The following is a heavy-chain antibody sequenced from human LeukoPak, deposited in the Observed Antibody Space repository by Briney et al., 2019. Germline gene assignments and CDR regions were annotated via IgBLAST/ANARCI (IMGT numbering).Heavy chain of an antibody. Sequence: PSETLSLTCTVSGGSITSYYWSWIRQPPGKGQEWIGYIYSSGSTTYNPSLRSRVTISVDTSKNQFSLRLTSVTAADTAVYYCARRAVAENYFDYWGQGTLVTDSS. D-gene: IGHD6-19*01. CDR1: GGSITSYY. CDR2: IYSSGST. V-gene: IGHV4-59*08. CDR3: ARRAVAENYFDY. J-gene: IGHJ4*02.